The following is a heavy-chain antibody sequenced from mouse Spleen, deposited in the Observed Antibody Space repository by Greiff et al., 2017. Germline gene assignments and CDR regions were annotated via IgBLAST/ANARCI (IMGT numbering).Heavy chain of an antibody. J-gene: IGHJ2*01. CDR2: ISYDGSN. CDR3: ARLSGTRGYFDY. Sequence: DVQLQESGPGLVKPSQSLSLTCSVTGYSITSGYYWNWIRQFPGNKLEWMGYISYDGSNNYNPSLKNRISITRDTSKNQFFLKLNSVTTEDTATYYCARLSGTRGYFDYWGQGTTLTVSS. D-gene: IGHD4-1*01. V-gene: IGHV3-6*01. CDR1: GYSITSGYY.